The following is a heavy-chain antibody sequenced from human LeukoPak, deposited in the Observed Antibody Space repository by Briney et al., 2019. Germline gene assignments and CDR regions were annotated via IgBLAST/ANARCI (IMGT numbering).Heavy chain of an antibody. D-gene: IGHD2-15*01. V-gene: IGHV1-46*01. CDR3: ARTYCSGGSCYSPDEYFQH. CDR1: GYTFTSYY. J-gene: IGHJ1*01. Sequence: ASVKVSCKASGYTFTSYYMHWVRQAPGQGLKWMGIINPSGGSTSYAQKFQGRVTMTRDTSTSTVYMELSSLRSEDTAVYYCARTYCSGGSCYSPDEYFQHWGQGTLVTVSS. CDR2: INPSGGST.